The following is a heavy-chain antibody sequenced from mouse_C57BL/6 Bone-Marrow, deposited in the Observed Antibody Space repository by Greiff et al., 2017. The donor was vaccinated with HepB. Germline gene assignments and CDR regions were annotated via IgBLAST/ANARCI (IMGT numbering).Heavy chain of an antibody. V-gene: IGHV5-4*01. CDR3: ARGITTALYYFDY. J-gene: IGHJ2*01. CDR1: GFTFSSYA. Sequence: DVHLVESGGGLVKPGGSLKLSCAASGFTFSSYAMSWVRQTPEKRLEWVATISDGGSYTYYPDNVKGRFTISRDNAKNNLYLQMSHLKSEDTAMYYCARGITTALYYFDYWGQGTTLTVSS. CDR2: ISDGGSYT. D-gene: IGHD1-1*01.